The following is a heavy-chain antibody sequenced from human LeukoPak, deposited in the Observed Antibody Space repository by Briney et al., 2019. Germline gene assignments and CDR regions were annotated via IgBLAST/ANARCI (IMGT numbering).Heavy chain of an antibody. Sequence: PGGSLRLSCAVSGFTVSSNYMSWVRQAPGKGLEWVSVIYGGGSTYYADSVKGRFTISRDNSKNTLYPQMNSLRAEDTAVYYCARAASVAGTYGLNHWGQGTLVTVSS. CDR1: GFTVSSNY. J-gene: IGHJ4*02. V-gene: IGHV3-66*01. CDR3: ARAASVAGTYGLNH. D-gene: IGHD6-19*01. CDR2: IYGGGST.